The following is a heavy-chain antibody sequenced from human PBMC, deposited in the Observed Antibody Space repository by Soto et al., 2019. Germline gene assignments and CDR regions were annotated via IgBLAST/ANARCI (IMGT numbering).Heavy chain of an antibody. CDR3: ARRPREGTAQVGHDY. CDR2: IDPSDSYT. D-gene: IGHD1-1*01. Sequence: PGESLKISGKGSGYDFATYWIIWVRQMPGKGLEWMGRIDPSDSYTNYSPSFQGHVSMSADKAINTAYLYWSSLKASDSAIYYCARRPREGTAQVGHDYCAQGTLVTVSS. J-gene: IGHJ4*02. CDR1: GYDFATYW. V-gene: IGHV5-10-1*01.